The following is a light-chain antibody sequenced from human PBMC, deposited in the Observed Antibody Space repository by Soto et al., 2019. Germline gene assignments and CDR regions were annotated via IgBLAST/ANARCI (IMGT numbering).Light chain of an antibody. Sequence: DIQMTQSPSAMSASVGDRVTITCRASQGISNHLVWFQQKPGEVPKRLIYDASSLQTGAPSRFSGSGSGTDFTLTISSLQPEDFATYYCLQHNNFPLTFGHGTRLEAK. CDR2: DAS. V-gene: IGKV1-17*03. CDR3: LQHNNFPLT. J-gene: IGKJ5*01. CDR1: QGISNH.